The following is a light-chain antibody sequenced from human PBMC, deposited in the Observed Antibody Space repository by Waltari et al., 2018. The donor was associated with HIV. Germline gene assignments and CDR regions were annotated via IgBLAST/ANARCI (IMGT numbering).Light chain of an antibody. CDR3: QQYYSTPVT. J-gene: IGKJ2*01. Sequence: DIVMTQSPESLAVSLGGRATINCRSSQSLLYPSNNKDYLVWYQQKPGQPPKVLISLASTRESGVPDRFSGSGSGTDFTLTISSLQAEDVAVYYCQQYYSTPVTFGQGTKLEIK. V-gene: IGKV4-1*01. CDR2: LAS. CDR1: QSLLYPSNNKDY.